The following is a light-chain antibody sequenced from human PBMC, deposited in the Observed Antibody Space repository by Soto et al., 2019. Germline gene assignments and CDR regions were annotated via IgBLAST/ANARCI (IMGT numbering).Light chain of an antibody. CDR1: QTVSSNY. Sequence: EVILTQSPDTLSLSPGEIATLSCRASQTVSSNYLAWCQQRPGQAPMLLIYCASTSAAGIPHSFSGSGSGTHFTLTITRLEPEDSAVYLCQQYTGPPTTFGQGTRLEIK. J-gene: IGKJ5*01. CDR2: CAS. V-gene: IGKV3-20*01. CDR3: QQYTGPPTT.